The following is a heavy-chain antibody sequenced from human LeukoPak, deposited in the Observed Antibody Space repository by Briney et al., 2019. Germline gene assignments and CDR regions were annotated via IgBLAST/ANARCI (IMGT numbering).Heavy chain of an antibody. CDR1: GGSFSGYY. CDR2: IIHSGST. J-gene: IGHJ5*02. V-gene: IGHV4-34*01. Sequence: PSQTLSLTFAVYGGSFSGYYWSSIRQPPGNGLEWIGEIIHSGSTNYNPSLKSRVTISVDTSKNQFSLKLSSVTPADTAVYYCARGVLWFGESWGQGTLVTVSS. CDR3: ARGVLWFGES. D-gene: IGHD3-10*01.